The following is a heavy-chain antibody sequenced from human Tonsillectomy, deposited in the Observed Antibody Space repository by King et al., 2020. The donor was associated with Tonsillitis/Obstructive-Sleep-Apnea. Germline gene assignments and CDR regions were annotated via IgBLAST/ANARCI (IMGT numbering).Heavy chain of an antibody. V-gene: IGHV3-48*03. D-gene: IGHD3-10*01. CDR3: ARDRYYGSGTFDY. Sequence: VQLVESGGGLVQPGGSLSLSCAASGFTFSTYEMNWVRQAPGKGLEWVSYISSSGGTIYYADSVKGRFTISRDNAKNSLYLQMNSLRAEDTAVYYCARDRYYGSGTFDYWGQGTLVTVSS. CDR1: GFTFSTYE. J-gene: IGHJ4*02. CDR2: ISSSGGTI.